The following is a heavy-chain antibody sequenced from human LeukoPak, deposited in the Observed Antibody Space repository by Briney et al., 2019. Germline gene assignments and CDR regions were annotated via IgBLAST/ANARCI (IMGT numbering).Heavy chain of an antibody. CDR1: GFTFSSYA. V-gene: IGHV3-23*01. Sequence: GGSLRLSCAASGFTFSSYAMSWVRQAPGKGLEWVSAISNSGGNTYYADSVKGRFTISRDNSKNTLYLQMNSLRAEDTAVYYCAKGGRDYGDYYFDYWGQGTLVTVSS. CDR2: ISNSGGNT. CDR3: AKGGRDYGDYYFDY. D-gene: IGHD4-17*01. J-gene: IGHJ4*02.